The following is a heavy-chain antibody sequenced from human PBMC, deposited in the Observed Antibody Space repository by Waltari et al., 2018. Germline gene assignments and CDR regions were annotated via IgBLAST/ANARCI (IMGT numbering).Heavy chain of an antibody. CDR1: GFTFSSYE. V-gene: IGHV3-48*03. CDR2: ISGSGSTI. J-gene: IGHJ4*02. CDR3: ARRWELLYYFDS. Sequence: EEQLVESGGGLVQPGGSLRLSCTASGFTFSSYEMNWVRQAPGKGREWVSNISGSGSTIYYEDSVKGRFTISRDNAKNSLYLRMSGLRAEDTAVYYCARRWELLYYFDSWGQGTLVTVSS. D-gene: IGHD1-26*01.